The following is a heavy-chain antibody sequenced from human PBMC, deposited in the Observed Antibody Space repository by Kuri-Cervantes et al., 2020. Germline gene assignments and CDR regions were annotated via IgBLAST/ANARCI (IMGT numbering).Heavy chain of an antibody. J-gene: IGHJ6*02. Sequence: GESLKISCAASGFSFNDYAMHWVRQAPGKGLEWVAVISYDGSNKYYADSVKGRFTISRDNSKNTLYLQMNSLRAEDTAVYYCARDEAPVILGMDVWGQGTTVTVSS. CDR2: ISYDGSNK. CDR3: ARDEAPVILGMDV. V-gene: IGHV3-30-3*01. D-gene: IGHD3-22*01. CDR1: GFSFNDYA.